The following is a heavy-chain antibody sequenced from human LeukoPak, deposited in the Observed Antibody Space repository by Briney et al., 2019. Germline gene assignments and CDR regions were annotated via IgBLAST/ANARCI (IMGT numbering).Heavy chain of an antibody. V-gene: IGHV1-2*02. CDR3: ARGESYYDSSGYGYYFDC. D-gene: IGHD3-22*01. CDR1: GYTFTGYY. J-gene: IGHJ4*02. Sequence: GASVKVSCKASGYTFTGYYMHWVRQAPGQGLEWMGWINPNSGGTNYAQKFQGRVTMTRDTSISTAYMELSRLRSDDTAVYYCARGESYYDSSGYGYYFDCWGQGTLVTVSS. CDR2: INPNSGGT.